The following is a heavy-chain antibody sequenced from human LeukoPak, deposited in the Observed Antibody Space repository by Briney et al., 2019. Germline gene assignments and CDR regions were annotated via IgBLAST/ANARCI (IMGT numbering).Heavy chain of an antibody. CDR1: GYTLTELS. CDR2: FDPEDGET. D-gene: IGHD3-3*01. J-gene: IGHJ5*02. CDR3: ARANYYDFWSGYPSWFDP. V-gene: IGHV1-24*01. Sequence: ASVKVSCKVSGYTLTELSMHWVRQAPGKGLEWMGGFDPEDGETIYAQKFQGRVTITTDESTSTAYMELSSLRSEDTAVYYCARANYYDFWSGYPSWFDPWGQGTLVTVSS.